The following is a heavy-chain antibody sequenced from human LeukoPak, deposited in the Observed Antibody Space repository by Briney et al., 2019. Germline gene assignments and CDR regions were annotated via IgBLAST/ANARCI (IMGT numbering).Heavy chain of an antibody. CDR1: GFTFGSYA. D-gene: IGHD4-17*01. CDR3: AKIGGESLNDYGDYVSPYYFDY. J-gene: IGHJ4*02. Sequence: GGSLRLSCAASGFTFGSYAMSWVRQAPGKGLEWVSAISGSGGSTYYADSVKGRFTISRDNSKNTLYLQMNSLRAEDTAVYYCAKIGGESLNDYGDYVSPYYFDYWGQGTLVTVSS. V-gene: IGHV3-23*01. CDR2: ISGSGGST.